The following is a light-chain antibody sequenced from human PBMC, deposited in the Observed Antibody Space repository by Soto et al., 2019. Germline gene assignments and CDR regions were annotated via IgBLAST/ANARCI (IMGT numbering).Light chain of an antibody. Sequence: DIQMTQSPSTLSASVGDRVTITCRASQTIDSWLAWYQQRPGKPPNLLIYKASTLASGVPSRFSGSGSGTEFTLTISSLQPEDFATYYCLQHETYPRTFGQGTKVDIK. CDR3: LQHETYPRT. CDR1: QTIDSW. V-gene: IGKV1-5*03. J-gene: IGKJ1*01. CDR2: KAS.